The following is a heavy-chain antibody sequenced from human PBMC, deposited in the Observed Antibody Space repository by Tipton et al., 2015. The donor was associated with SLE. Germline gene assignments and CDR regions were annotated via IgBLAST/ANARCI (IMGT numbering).Heavy chain of an antibody. V-gene: IGHV4-39*07. CDR2: VYSGGSI. J-gene: IGHJ3*02. CDR1: GDSLDSSESY. Sequence: TLSLTCAVSGDSLDSSESYWAWIRLPPGKGLEWIGSVYSGGSIYYTPSLESRVTASIDTSKNHLSLTLTSVTAADTAIYYCARQGTDGWYDAFDIWGQGTLVTVSS. CDR3: ARQGTDGWYDAFDI. D-gene: IGHD6-19*01.